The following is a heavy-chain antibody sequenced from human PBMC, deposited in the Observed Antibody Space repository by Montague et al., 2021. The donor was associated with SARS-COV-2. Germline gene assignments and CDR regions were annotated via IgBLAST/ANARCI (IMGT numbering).Heavy chain of an antibody. CDR3: ARVKRGYYYGLGVSAHFDY. D-gene: IGHD3-10*01. V-gene: IGHV4-59*01. J-gene: IGHJ4*02. CDR1: SPWIVTSY. CDR2: TYAILCS. Sequence: SETLSLTCPVPSPWIVTSYSGSVRQPPRLNFSYVSNTYAILCSNYNPSLKSRVTISVDTSKNQFSLKLSSVTAADTAVYYCARVKRGYYYGLGVSAHFDYWGQGTLVTVSS.